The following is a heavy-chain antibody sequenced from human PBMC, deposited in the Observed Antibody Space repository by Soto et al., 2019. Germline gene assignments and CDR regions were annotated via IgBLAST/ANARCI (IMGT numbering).Heavy chain of an antibody. D-gene: IGHD3-22*01. CDR3: ARQNGNYYESGGYKDY. CDR1: GYTFTDFA. Sequence: ASVKVSCKASGYTFTDFAIHWVRQAPGQRLEWMGWINSGNGHTRYSQSFQGRFTISRDTSASTVYMELSSLTSADTAVHYCARQNGNYYESGGYKDYWGQGTLVTVSS. J-gene: IGHJ4*02. V-gene: IGHV1-3*01. CDR2: INSGNGHT.